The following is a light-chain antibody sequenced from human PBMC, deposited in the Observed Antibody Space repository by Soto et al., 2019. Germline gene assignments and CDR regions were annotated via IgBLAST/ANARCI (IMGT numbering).Light chain of an antibody. CDR2: EAS. CDR1: HDISTF. Sequence: IQMTQSPSTLSASVGDRFTITCRASHDISTFLAWYQQKPGKAPKLLIYEASTLQSGVPSRFSGSGSGTEFTLTISGLLPEDFAAYHCQQLYTLPFTFGQGTRLEIK. CDR3: QQLYTLPFT. J-gene: IGKJ5*01. V-gene: IGKV1-9*01.